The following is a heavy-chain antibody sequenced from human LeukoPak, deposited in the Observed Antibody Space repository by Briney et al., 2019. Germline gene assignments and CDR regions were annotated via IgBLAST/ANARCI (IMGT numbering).Heavy chain of an antibody. CDR2: ISAYNGNT. J-gene: IGHJ4*02. Sequence: ASVKVSCKTSGYTFTSYGISLVRQAPGQGLEWMGWISAYNGNTNYAQKFQGRVTVTTETSTSTAYMELRSLRFDDTAVYYCARLNFGSENYWGQGTLVTVSS. D-gene: IGHD3-10*01. CDR3: ARLNFGSENY. V-gene: IGHV1-18*01. CDR1: GYTFTSYG.